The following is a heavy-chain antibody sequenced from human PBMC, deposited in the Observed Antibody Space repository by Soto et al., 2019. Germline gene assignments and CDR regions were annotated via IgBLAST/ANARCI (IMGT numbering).Heavy chain of an antibody. CDR3: AHTSGGGNSACFDY. CDR2: IYWDDDK. J-gene: IGHJ4*02. V-gene: IGHV2-5*02. Sequence: QITLKESGPTLVKPTQTLTLTCTFSGFSLSTSRVGVGWIRQPPGKALEWLALIYWDDDKRYSPSLKSRLTITKDTSKNQVVLTMTNTDPVDTATYYCAHTSGGGNSACFDYWGQGTLDTVSS. D-gene: IGHD2-21*02. CDR1: GFSLSTSRVG.